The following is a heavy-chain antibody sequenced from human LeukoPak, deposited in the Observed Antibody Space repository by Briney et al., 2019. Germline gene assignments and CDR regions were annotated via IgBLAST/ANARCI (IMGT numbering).Heavy chain of an antibody. Sequence: SDTLSLICAVSGGSISSGGYSWSWVRQPPGKGLEWVGYIYHSGSTYYNPSLKSRVTISVDRSKNQFSLKLSSVTAADTAVYYCARYDSSGYYGYYFDYWGQGTLVTVSS. CDR3: ARYDSSGYYGYYFDY. CDR1: GGSISSGGYS. V-gene: IGHV4-30-2*01. CDR2: IYHSGST. J-gene: IGHJ4*02. D-gene: IGHD3-22*01.